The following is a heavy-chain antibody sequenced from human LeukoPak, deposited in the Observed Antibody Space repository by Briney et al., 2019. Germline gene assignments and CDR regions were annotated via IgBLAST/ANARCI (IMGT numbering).Heavy chain of an antibody. CDR1: GYTFTDYY. J-gene: IGHJ3*01. CDR3: ASDVLPPAHYDAFDV. CDR2: INPKTGDT. V-gene: IGHV1-2*02. D-gene: IGHD2-2*01. Sequence: ASVKVSCKASGYTFTDYYIHWVRQAPGQGLECMGYINPKTGDTYSTQKYQGRVTWTTDTSISTAYMELSRLTSDDTAIYYCASDVLPPAHYDAFDVWGQGTMVTVPS.